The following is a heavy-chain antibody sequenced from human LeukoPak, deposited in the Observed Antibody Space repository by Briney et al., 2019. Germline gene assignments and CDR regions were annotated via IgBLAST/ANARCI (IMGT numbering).Heavy chain of an antibody. CDR1: GGTFSSYA. Sequence: ASVKVSCKASGGTFSSYAISWVRQAPGQGLEWMGGIIPIFGTANYAQKFQGRATITADESTSTAYMELSSLRSEDTAVYYCARSVIPGGYGAVGYFDYWGQGTLVTVSS. CDR2: IIPIFGTA. V-gene: IGHV1-69*13. CDR3: ARSVIPGGYGAVGYFDY. J-gene: IGHJ4*02. D-gene: IGHD5-12*01.